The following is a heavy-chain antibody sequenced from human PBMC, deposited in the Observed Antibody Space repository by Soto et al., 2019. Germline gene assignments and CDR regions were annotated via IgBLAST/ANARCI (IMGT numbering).Heavy chain of an antibody. CDR1: VFPFGANA. CDR3: ATEMGATQGPFDN. D-gene: IGHD1-26*01. CDR2: LSNTGRRT. Sequence: GWSLRLSCVVSVFPFGANALSWVRQAPGKGLEWVSGLSNTGRRTSYADSVKGRFNIYRDNSENTVYLQMNSLRVEDTAVYYCATEMGATQGPFDNWGQGTLVTVSS. J-gene: IGHJ4*02. V-gene: IGHV3-23*01.